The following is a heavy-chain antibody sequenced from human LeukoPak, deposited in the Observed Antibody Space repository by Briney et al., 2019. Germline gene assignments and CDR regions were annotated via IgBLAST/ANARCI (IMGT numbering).Heavy chain of an antibody. J-gene: IGHJ3*02. D-gene: IGHD6-19*01. CDR2: ISGSGVTT. CDR3: AQITRYNSGWYGDAFDI. V-gene: IGHV3-23*01. CDR1: GFTFSTYA. Sequence: GGSLRLSCAASGFTFSTYAMSWVRQAPGNGLEWISDISGSGVTTYYGDSVKGRFTISRDNSKNTLYLQMNSLRADDTAVYFCAQITRYNSGWYGDAFDIWGQGTMVTVSS.